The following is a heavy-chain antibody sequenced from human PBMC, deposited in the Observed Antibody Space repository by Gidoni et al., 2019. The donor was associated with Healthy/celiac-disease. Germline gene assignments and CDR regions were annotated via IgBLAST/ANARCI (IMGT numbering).Heavy chain of an antibody. D-gene: IGHD2-2*01. Sequence: QVQLQESGPGLVKPSQTLSLTCAGSGGSIRRGGYSGSWIRQPPGKGLEWIGYIYYSGSTYYNPSLKSRVTISVDTSKNQFSLKLSSVTAADTAVYYCAGGVVVPAANTIRSFVFDYWGQGTLVTVSS. CDR3: AGGVVVPAANTIRSFVFDY. J-gene: IGHJ4*02. CDR2: IYYSGST. V-gene: IGHV4-30-4*07. CDR1: GGSIRRGGYS.